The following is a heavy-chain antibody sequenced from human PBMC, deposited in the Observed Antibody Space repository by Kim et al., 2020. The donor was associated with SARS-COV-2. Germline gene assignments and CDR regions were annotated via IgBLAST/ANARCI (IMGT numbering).Heavy chain of an antibody. D-gene: IGHD6-13*01. Sequence: ASVKVSCKASGYTFTSYDINWVRQATGQGLEWMGWMNPNSGNTGYAQKFQGRVTMTRNTSISTAYMELSSLRSEDTAVYYCARTVAAAGSYYYYYGMDVWGQGTTVTVSS. CDR3: ARTVAAAGSYYYYYGMDV. J-gene: IGHJ6*02. CDR1: GYTFTSYD. V-gene: IGHV1-8*01. CDR2: MNPNSGNT.